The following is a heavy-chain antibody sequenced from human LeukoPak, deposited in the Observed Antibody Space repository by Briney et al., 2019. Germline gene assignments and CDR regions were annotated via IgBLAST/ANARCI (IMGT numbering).Heavy chain of an antibody. CDR3: ARDKVVGATIFDY. CDR2: IKQDGSEK. D-gene: IGHD1-26*01. Sequence: GGSLRLSCAASGFTLSTYWMSWVRQAPGKGLEWVANIKQDGSEKYYVDSVKGRFTISRDNAKNSLYLQMNSLRAEDTAVYYCARDKVVGATIFDYWGQGTLVTVSS. V-gene: IGHV3-7*03. CDR1: GFTLSTYW. J-gene: IGHJ4*02.